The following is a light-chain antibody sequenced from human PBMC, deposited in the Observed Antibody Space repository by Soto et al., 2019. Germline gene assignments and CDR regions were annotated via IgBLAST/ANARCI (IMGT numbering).Light chain of an antibody. V-gene: IGKV3-15*01. CDR1: QSVSDK. J-gene: IGKJ5*01. Sequence: EVLMTQSPDTLYVSPGERVTLSCRASQSVSDKLAWYQQKPGQGPRLLVYRDSTRALGIPARFSGSESETEFTITISILHSEDFAIYYCQQYITLPITFGHGTRLEIK. CDR2: RDS. CDR3: QQYITLPIT.